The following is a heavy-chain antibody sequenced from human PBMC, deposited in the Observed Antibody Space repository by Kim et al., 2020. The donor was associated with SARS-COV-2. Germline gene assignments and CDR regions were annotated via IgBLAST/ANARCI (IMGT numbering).Heavy chain of an antibody. J-gene: IGHJ3*02. CDR1: GFTFTNYA. Sequence: GGSLRLSCAASGFTFTNYAIHWVRQAPGKGLEWVALISYDGTIKYYADSVKGRFTISRDNSKNTLYLQMNSLRVEDSAVYYCVRDRSVMVADKAFDIWGHGTVVTVSS. V-gene: IGHV3-30-3*01. D-gene: IGHD3-3*01. CDR2: ISYDGTIK. CDR3: VRDRSVMVADKAFDI.